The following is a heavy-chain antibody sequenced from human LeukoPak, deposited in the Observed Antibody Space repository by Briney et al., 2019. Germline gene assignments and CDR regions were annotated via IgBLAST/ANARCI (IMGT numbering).Heavy chain of an antibody. V-gene: IGHV5-51*01. CDR3: ARLGIAAAAYWFDP. CDR2: IYPGDSDT. CDR1: GSIFTSYW. Sequence: GASLQISCEGSGSIFTSYWIGWVRPLPGKGLEWIGIIYPGDSDTRYSPSFQGQVTISADKSISTAYLQWSSLKASDTAMYYCARLGIAAAAYWFDPWGQGTLVTVSS. J-gene: IGHJ5*02. D-gene: IGHD6-13*01.